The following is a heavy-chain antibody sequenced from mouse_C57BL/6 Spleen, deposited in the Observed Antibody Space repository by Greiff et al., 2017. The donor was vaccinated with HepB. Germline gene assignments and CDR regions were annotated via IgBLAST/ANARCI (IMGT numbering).Heavy chain of an antibody. D-gene: IGHD2-5*01. CDR1: GYTFTSYW. V-gene: IGHV1-64*01. Sequence: QVQLQQSGAELVKPGASVKLSCKASGYTFTSYWMHWVKQRPGQGLEWIGMIHPNSGSTNYNEKFKSKATLTVDKSSSTAYMQLSSLTSEDSAVYYCARGDAYYSNLYAMDYWGEGTSVTVAS. CDR3: ARGDAYYSNLYAMDY. J-gene: IGHJ4*01. CDR2: IHPNSGST.